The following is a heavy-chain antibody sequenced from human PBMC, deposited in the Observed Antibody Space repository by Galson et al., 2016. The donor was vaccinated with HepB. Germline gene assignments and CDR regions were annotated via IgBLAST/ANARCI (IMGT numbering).Heavy chain of an antibody. Sequence: TLSLTCTVSGGSISSGGYYWSWIRQHPGKGLEWIGYIYYSGSTNYNPSLKSRVSISVDTSKNQFSLRQSSVTAADTAVYYCARGGKDSGSPRASDNWFAPWGQGTLVTVSS. D-gene: IGHD1-26*01. CDR3: ARGGKDSGSPRASDNWFAP. CDR1: GGSISSGGYY. V-gene: IGHV4-31*03. CDR2: IYYSGST. J-gene: IGHJ5*02.